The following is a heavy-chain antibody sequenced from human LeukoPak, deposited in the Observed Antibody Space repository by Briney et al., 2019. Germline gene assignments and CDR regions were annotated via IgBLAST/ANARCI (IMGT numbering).Heavy chain of an antibody. Sequence: PSETLSLTCTVSGGSISSYYWSWIRQPPGKGLEWIGYIYYSGSTKYNPSLKSRVTISLDTSKNQFSLKLNSVTAADTALYFCAGMTTVIRGRRFDSWGQGALVTVSS. CDR1: GGSISSYY. CDR3: AGMTTVIRGRRFDS. CDR2: IYYSGST. V-gene: IGHV4-59*08. J-gene: IGHJ4*02. D-gene: IGHD4-23*01.